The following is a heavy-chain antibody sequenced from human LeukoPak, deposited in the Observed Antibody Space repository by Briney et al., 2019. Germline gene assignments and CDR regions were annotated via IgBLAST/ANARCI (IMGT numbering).Heavy chain of an antibody. CDR2: ISGSGGST. J-gene: IGHJ6*03. Sequence: GGTLRLSCAASGVTFSSYAMSWVRQAPGKGLEWVSAISGSGGSTYYTDSVKGRFTISRDNTKNTLFLQMNSLRAEDTAVYYCATSIRISEYFMDVWGKGTTVTVSS. CDR3: ATSIRISEYFMDV. V-gene: IGHV3-23*01. CDR1: GVTFSSYA. D-gene: IGHD3-3*02.